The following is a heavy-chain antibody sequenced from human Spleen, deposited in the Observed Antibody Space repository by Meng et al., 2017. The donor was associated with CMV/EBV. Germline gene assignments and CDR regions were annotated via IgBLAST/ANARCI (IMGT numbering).Heavy chain of an antibody. V-gene: IGHV1-18*04. J-gene: IGHJ6*02. Sequence: ASVKVSCKASGYTFTGYYMHWVRQAPGQGLEWMGWISAYNGNTNYAQKLQGRVTMTTDTSTSTAYMELRSLRSDDTAVYYCARDLVRGVRGVITNYYYYGMDVWGQGTTVTVSS. CDR1: GYTFTGYY. CDR2: ISAYNGNT. CDR3: ARDLVRGVRGVITNYYYYGMDV. D-gene: IGHD3-10*01.